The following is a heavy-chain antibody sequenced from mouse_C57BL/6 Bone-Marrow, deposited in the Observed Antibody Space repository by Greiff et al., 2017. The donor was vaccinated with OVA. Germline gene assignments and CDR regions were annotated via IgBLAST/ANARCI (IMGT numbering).Heavy chain of an antibody. V-gene: IGHV8-8*01. J-gene: IGHJ2*01. D-gene: IGHD1-1*01. Sequence: QVTLKVSGPGILQPSQTLSLTCSFSGFSLRTFGMGVGWIRQPSGKGLEWLAHIWWDDDKYYNPALKSRLTISKDTSKNQVFLKIANVDTADTATYYRARIVAYYYGSSPHYFDYWGQGTTLTVSS. CDR1: GFSLRTFGMG. CDR3: ARIVAYYYGSSPHYFDY. CDR2: IWWDDDK.